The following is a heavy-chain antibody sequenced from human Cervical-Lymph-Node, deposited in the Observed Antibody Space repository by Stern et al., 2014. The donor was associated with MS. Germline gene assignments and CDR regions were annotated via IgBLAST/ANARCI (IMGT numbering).Heavy chain of an antibody. CDR3: TRQDQQLVTFDY. CDR1: GFTFSGYA. V-gene: IGHV3-30-3*01. Sequence: VQLVESGGGVVQPLRSLRLSCAVSGFTFSGYAMHWVRQAPGKGLEWVAFISYDGSDKYYAESVRGRFSISRDNSKNTVYLQVNSLGAQDTAVYYCTRQDQQLVTFDYWGQGTLVTVSS. CDR2: ISYDGSDK. D-gene: IGHD6-13*01. J-gene: IGHJ4*02.